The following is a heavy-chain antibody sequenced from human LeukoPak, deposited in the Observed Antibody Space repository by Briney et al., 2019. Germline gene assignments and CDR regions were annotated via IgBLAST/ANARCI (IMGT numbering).Heavy chain of an antibody. J-gene: IGHJ6*04. CDR3: ARGRYYYGMDV. Sequence: SETLSLTCAVYGGSFSGYYWSWLRQPPGKGLEWIGEINHSGSTNYNPSLKSRVTISVDTSKNQFSLKLSSVTAADTAVYYCARGRYYYGMDVWGKGTTVTVSS. V-gene: IGHV4-34*01. CDR1: GGSFSGYY. CDR2: INHSGST.